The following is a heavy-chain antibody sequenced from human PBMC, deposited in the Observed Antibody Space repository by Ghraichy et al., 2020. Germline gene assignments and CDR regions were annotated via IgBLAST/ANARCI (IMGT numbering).Heavy chain of an antibody. V-gene: IGHV3-53*01. J-gene: IGHJ4*02. CDR1: GVTVSDNY. CDR2: IYSGGGT. CDR3: ARDGPGGGI. D-gene: IGHD2-8*02. Sequence: GGSLRLSCVASGVTVSDNYMLWFRQAPGKGLEWVSLIYSGGGTDYADSVMGRFTISRDKSKNTLYLQMHSLRAEDTAVYYCARDGPGGGIRGQGTLVTVSS.